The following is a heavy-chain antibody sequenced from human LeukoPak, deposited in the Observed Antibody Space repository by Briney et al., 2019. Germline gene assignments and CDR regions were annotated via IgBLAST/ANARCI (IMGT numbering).Heavy chain of an antibody. CDR1: GFTFDDYA. V-gene: IGHV3-9*01. CDR2: ISWNSGSI. D-gene: IGHD1-26*01. CDR3: ASNWGSYPDC. Sequence: GGSLRLSCAASGFTFDDYAMHWVRQAPGKGLEWVSGISWNSGSIDYADSVKGRFTISRDNAKNSLYLQMNSLRADDTALYYCASNWGSYPDCWGQGALVTVSS. J-gene: IGHJ4*02.